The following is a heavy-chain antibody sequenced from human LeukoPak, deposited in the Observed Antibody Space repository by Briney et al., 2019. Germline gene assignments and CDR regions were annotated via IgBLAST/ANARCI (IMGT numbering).Heavy chain of an antibody. CDR1: GFTFSSYW. D-gene: IGHD3-22*01. V-gene: IGHV3-7*01. CDR2: IKQDGSEK. Sequence: GGSLRLSCAASGFTFSSYWMSWVRQAPGKGLEWVANIKQDGSEKYYVDSVKGRFTISRDNAKNSLYLQMNSLRAEDTAVYYCARVRLDSSGYPLYYFDYWGQGTLVTVSS. J-gene: IGHJ4*02. CDR3: ARVRLDSSGYPLYYFDY.